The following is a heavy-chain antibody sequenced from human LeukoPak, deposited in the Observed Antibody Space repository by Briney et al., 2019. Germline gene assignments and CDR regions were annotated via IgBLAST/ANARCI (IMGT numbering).Heavy chain of an antibody. Sequence: ASVKVSCKASGYTFTSYGISWVRQAPGQELEWMGWISAYNGNTNYAQKLQGRVTMTTDTSTSTAYMELRSLRSDDTAVYYCARVGIVAAEKGWFDPWGQGTLVTVSS. CDR3: ARVGIVAAEKGWFDP. CDR1: GYTFTSYG. J-gene: IGHJ5*02. CDR2: ISAYNGNT. V-gene: IGHV1-18*01. D-gene: IGHD6-13*01.